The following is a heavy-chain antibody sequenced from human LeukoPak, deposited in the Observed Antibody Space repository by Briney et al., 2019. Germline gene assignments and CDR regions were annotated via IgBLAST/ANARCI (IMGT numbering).Heavy chain of an antibody. V-gene: IGHV5-51*01. J-gene: IGHJ6*01. CDR1: GYDFTKYW. D-gene: IGHD3-3*01. Sequence: HGESLKISCKASGYDFTKYWIGWVRQMPGQGLEWMGIIYPGDSDTRYSPSFQGQVTISADRSITTLYLQWGSLKASDTALYYCVRQGEDPTNRYYDAWIGSPVIGIDVWGQGTTVSVSS. CDR3: VRQGEDPTNRYYDAWIGSPVIGIDV. CDR2: IYPGDSDT.